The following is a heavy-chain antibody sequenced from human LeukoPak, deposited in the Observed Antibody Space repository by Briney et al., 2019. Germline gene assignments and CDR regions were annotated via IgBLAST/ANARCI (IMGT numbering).Heavy chain of an antibody. CDR3: ARDGKRVATTERTPGYYDMDV. CDR2: ISYGGSNK. J-gene: IGHJ6*02. V-gene: IGHV3-30-3*01. CDR1: GFTFSSYA. D-gene: IGHD4-17*01. Sequence: PGGSLRLSCAASGFTFSSYAMHWVRQAPGKGLEWVAVISYGGSNKYYADSVKGRFTISRDNSKNTLYLQMNSLRAVDTDVYYCARDGKRVATTERTPGYYDMDVWGQGTTVTVSS.